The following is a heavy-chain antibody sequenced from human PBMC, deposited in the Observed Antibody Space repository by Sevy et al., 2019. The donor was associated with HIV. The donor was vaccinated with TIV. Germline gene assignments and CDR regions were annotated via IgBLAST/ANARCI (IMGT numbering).Heavy chain of an antibody. J-gene: IGHJ6*02. D-gene: IGHD2-2*01. CDR3: AGPPAPRYCSSTSCYFDYYYYGMDV. Sequence: ASVKVSCKASGGTFSSYAISWVRQAPGQGLEWMGGIIPIFGTANYAQKFQGRVTITADESTSTAYMELSSLRSEDTAVYYCAGPPAPRYCSSTSCYFDYYYYGMDVWGQGTTVTVSS. CDR1: GGTFSSYA. V-gene: IGHV1-69*13. CDR2: IIPIFGTA.